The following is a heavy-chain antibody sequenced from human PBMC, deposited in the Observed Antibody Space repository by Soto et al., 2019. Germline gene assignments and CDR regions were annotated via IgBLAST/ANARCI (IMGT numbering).Heavy chain of an antibody. CDR2: IYYSGST. J-gene: IGHJ4*02. Sequence: PSETLSLTCTVSGFSISSYYWSWIRQPPGKELEWIGYIYYSGSTNYNPSLKRRDTISVDTTKNQFSLKLSSVTAADTAVYYCASGTPCSSTSCYAHYFDYWAREPWSPSPQ. CDR3: ASGTPCSSTSCYAHYFDY. V-gene: IGHV4-59*08. D-gene: IGHD2-2*01. CDR1: GFSISSYY.